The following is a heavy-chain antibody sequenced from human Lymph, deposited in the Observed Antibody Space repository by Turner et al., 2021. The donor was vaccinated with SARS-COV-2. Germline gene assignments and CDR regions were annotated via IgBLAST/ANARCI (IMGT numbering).Heavy chain of an antibody. D-gene: IGHD6-6*01. J-gene: IGHJ4*02. CDR2: ISWNRGSI. CDR3: AKDRGGEQLVRLFDY. Sequence: AASGFTFDDYAMHWVRQAPGKGLEWVSGISWNRGSIGYAASVKGRFTISRDNAKNSLYLQMNSLRAEDTAFYYCAKDRGGEQLVRLFDYWGQGTLVTVSS. CDR1: GFTFDDYA. V-gene: IGHV3-9*01.